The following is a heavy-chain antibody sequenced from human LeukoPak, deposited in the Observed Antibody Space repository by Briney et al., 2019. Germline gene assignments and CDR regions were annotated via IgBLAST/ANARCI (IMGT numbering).Heavy chain of an antibody. V-gene: IGHV3-11*04. J-gene: IGHJ4*02. CDR3: ARAPPYGGNSMVDY. CDR1: GFAFSDYY. CDR2: ISSSGSTI. D-gene: IGHD4-23*01. Sequence: GGSLRLSCAASGFAFSDYYMSWIRQAPGKGLEWVSYISSSGSTIYYADSVKGRFTISRDNAKNSLYLQMNSLRAEDTAVYYCARAPPYGGNSMVDYWGQGTLVTVSS.